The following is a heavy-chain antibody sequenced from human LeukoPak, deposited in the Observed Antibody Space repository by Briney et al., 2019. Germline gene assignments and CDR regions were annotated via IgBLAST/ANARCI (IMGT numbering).Heavy chain of an antibody. CDR3: ARDSGTTGEVKFDP. Sequence: PGGSLRLSCTASGFTLSSYEMSWIRQPPGKGLEWIGEINHSGSTNYNPSLKSRVTISVDTSKNQFSLKLSSVTAADTAVYYCARDSGTTGEVKFDPWGQGTLVTVSS. D-gene: IGHD3-10*01. V-gene: IGHV4-34*01. CDR1: GFTLSSYE. CDR2: INHSGST. J-gene: IGHJ5*02.